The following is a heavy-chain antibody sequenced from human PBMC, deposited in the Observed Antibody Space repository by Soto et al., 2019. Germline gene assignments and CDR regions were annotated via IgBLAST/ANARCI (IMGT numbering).Heavy chain of an antibody. CDR2: IWYDGSNK. D-gene: IGHD6-13*01. CDR1: GFTFSSYG. V-gene: IGHV3-33*01. J-gene: IGHJ4*02. CDR3: AREGGAGSSSWYWFDY. Sequence: QVQLVESGGGVVQPGRSLRLSCAASGFTFSSYGMHWVRQAPGKGLEWVAVIWYDGSNKYYADSVKGRFTISRDNSKNPLYLQMNRLRAEDTAVYYCAREGGAGSSSWYWFDYWGQGTLVTVSS.